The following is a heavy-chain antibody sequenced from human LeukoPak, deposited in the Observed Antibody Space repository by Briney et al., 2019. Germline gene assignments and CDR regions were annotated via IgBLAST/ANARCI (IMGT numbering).Heavy chain of an antibody. J-gene: IGHJ4*02. CDR3: ARGGGTYDSSGSMTV. CDR2: IYSGGIT. CDR1: GFTVSSNY. V-gene: IGHV3-66*01. Sequence: AGGALRLSCAASGFTVSSNYMSWVRQVPGKGPEWRSLIYSGGITYYADSVRGRFTISRDSSKNTLYLQMSSLRAEDTAVFYCARGGGTYDSSGSMTVWGQGTLVTASS. D-gene: IGHD3-22*01.